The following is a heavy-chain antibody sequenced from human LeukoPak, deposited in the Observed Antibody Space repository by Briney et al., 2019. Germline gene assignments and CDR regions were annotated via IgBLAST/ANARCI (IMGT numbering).Heavy chain of an antibody. CDR2: IYYSGST. CDR1: GGSISSYY. V-gene: IGHV4-59*08. D-gene: IGHD2-15*01. Sequence: TSETLSLTCTVSGGSISSYYWSWIRQPPGKGLEWIGCIYYSGSTNYNPSLKSRVTISVDTSKNQFSLKLSSVTAADTAVYYCARHCSGGSCYSGDDYWGQGTLVTVSS. CDR3: ARHCSGGSCYSGDDY. J-gene: IGHJ4*02.